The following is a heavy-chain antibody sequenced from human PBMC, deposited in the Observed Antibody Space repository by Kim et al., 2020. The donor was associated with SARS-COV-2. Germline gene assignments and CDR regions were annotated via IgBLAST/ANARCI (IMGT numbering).Heavy chain of an antibody. CDR2: IWRDGSNI. CDR1: GFAFSGSG. V-gene: IGHV3-33*08. Sequence: GGSLRLSCAASGFAFSGSGMHWVRQAPVKGLEWVAIIWRDGSNIKYADSVKGRFTISRDNSKNTLYLQMDNLRAEDTAVYYCARDLSKGGYFDYWGQGTLVTVSS. J-gene: IGHJ4*02. D-gene: IGHD3-16*01. CDR3: ARDLSKGGYFDY.